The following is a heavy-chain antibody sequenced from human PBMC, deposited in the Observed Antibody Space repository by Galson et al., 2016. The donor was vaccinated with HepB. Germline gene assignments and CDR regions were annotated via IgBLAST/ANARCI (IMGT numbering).Heavy chain of an antibody. CDR2: FYITGTT. CDR3: ARVSPARDQWSREFYDY. V-gene: IGHV4-4*07. Sequence: ETLSLTCSVSGASVSDYYWSWIRQSAGKGLEWVGRFYITGTTNYNPSLKGRVAMSVDTSANVFSLKLLSVTAADTAIYYCARVSPARDQWSREFYDYWGQGAQVTVSS. CDR1: GASVSDYY. D-gene: IGHD3-10*01. J-gene: IGHJ4*02.